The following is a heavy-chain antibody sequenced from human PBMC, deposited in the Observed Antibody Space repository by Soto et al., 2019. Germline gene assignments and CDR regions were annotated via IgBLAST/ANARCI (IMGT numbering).Heavy chain of an antibody. D-gene: IGHD3-10*01. V-gene: IGHV3-33*01. CDR3: ARKVGSSGSSRWFDT. J-gene: IGHJ5*02. Sequence: QVQLVESEGGVVQPGRSLTLSCVASGFTLTNYGMRWVRQAPGKGLEWVAVIWYDGSTKYSGDSVKGRFSISRDGSKNTLSLQMSRLRAEDTAVYYCARKVGSSGSSRWFDTWGQGTLVTVSS. CDR2: IWYDGSTK. CDR1: GFTLTNYG.